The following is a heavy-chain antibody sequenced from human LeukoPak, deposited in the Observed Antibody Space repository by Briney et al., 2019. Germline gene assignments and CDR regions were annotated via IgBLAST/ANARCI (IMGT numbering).Heavy chain of an antibody. Sequence: ASVKVSCTASGYTFTGYYMHWVRQAPGQGLEWMGWINPNSGGTNYAQKFQGRVTMTRDTSISTAYMELSRLRSDDTAVYYCASGRLGELSLYGPSFTHYWGQGTLVTVSS. J-gene: IGHJ4*02. CDR2: INPNSGGT. CDR3: ASGRLGELSLYGPSFTHY. V-gene: IGHV1-2*02. CDR1: GYTFTGYY. D-gene: IGHD3-16*02.